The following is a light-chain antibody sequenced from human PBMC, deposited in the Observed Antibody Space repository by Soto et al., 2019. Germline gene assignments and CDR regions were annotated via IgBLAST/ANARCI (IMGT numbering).Light chain of an antibody. CDR3: QQSYSTLPLYT. CDR2: AAS. CDR1: QSISSY. V-gene: IGKV1-39*01. Sequence: DIQMTQSPSSLSASVGDRVTITCRASQSISSYLNWYQQKPGKAPKRLIYAASSLQSGVTSKFSGSGAGTNFTLTISSLQPKDFATYYCQQSYSTLPLYTFGQGTKLEIK. J-gene: IGKJ2*01.